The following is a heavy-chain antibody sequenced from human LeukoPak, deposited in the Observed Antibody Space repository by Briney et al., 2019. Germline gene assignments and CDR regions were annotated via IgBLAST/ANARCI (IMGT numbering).Heavy chain of an antibody. Sequence: SVTVSCKASGGTFSSYAISWVRQAPGQGLEWMGGIIPIFGTANYAQKFQGRVTITTDESTSTAYMELSSLRSEDTAVYYCARGGLEEYYYYYMDVWGKGTTVTVSS. CDR1: GGTFSSYA. J-gene: IGHJ6*03. V-gene: IGHV1-69*05. CDR3: ARGGLEEYYYYYMDV. CDR2: IIPIFGTA.